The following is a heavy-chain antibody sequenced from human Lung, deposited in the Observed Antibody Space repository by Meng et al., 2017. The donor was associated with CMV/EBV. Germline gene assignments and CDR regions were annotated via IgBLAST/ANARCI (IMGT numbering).Heavy chain of an antibody. J-gene: IGHJ6*02. CDR3: ARDSASVGSGYYYYYGRDV. CDR1: GFTFSSYW. CDR2: IKQDGSEK. Sequence: GEXXTISCAASGFTFSSYWMSWVRQAPGKGLEWVANIKQDGSEKYYVDSVKGRFTISRDNAKNSLYLQMNSLRAEDTAVYYCARDSASVGSGYYYYYGRDVWXQGTXVTVSS. V-gene: IGHV3-7*01. D-gene: IGHD2-15*01.